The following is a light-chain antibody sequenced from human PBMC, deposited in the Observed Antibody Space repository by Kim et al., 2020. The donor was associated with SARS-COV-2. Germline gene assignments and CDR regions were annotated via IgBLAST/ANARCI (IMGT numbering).Light chain of an antibody. V-gene: IGLV3-25*03. Sequence: SYELTQPPSVSVSPGQTARITCSGDALPKQYAYWYQQKPGQAPVLVIYKDSERPSGIPERFSGSSSGTTVTLTISGVQAEDEADYYCQLADSSGTSRVFGGGTQLTVL. CDR3: QLADSSGTSRV. CDR2: KDS. J-gene: IGLJ3*02. CDR1: ALPKQY.